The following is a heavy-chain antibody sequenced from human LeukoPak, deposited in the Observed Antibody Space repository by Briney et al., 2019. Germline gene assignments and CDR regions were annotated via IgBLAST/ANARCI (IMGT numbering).Heavy chain of an antibody. CDR2: ISAYNGNT. J-gene: IGHJ4*02. CDR3: ARDRGVYGSGSPTIY. V-gene: IGHV1-18*01. D-gene: IGHD3-10*01. CDR1: GYTFTSYG. Sequence: GASVKVSCKASGYTFTSYGISWVRQAPGQGLEWMGWISAYNGNTNYAQKLQGRVTMTTDTSTSTAYMELRSLRSDDTAVYYCARDRGVYGSGSPTIYWGQGTLVTVSS.